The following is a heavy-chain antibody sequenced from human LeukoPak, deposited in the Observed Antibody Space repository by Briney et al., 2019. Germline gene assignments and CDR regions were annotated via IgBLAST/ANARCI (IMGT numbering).Heavy chain of an antibody. CDR3: AKGRLTVATDFDY. CDR2: ISGSGGTT. V-gene: IGHV3-23*01. J-gene: IGHJ4*02. D-gene: IGHD5-12*01. CDR1: GFTFSSYA. Sequence: GGSLRLSCAASGFTFSSYALSWVRQAPGKGLEWVSTISGSGGTTYYADSEKGRFTISRDNSKNTLYLRMNSLRAEDTAIYYCAKGRLTVATDFDYWGQGTLVTVSS.